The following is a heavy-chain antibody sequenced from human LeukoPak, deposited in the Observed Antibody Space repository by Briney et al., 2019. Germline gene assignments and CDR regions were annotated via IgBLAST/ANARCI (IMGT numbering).Heavy chain of an antibody. D-gene: IGHD1-1*01. CDR3: AKDGIPFDGSAHDHYLDH. CDR2: IVYDGRNT. Sequence: GGSLTQTCRASGFTFSSYAMTWVRQAPGKGLESVSSIVYDGRNTYYADSVKGRFTVSRDNSQNTLYLQMSSLRAEDTALYYCAKDGIPFDGSAHDHYLDHWGQSTLVSVSS. J-gene: IGHJ4*02. CDR1: GFTFSSYA. V-gene: IGHV3-23*01.